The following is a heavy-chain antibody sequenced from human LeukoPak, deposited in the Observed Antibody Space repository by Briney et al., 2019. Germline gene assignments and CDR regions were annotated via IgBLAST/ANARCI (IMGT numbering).Heavy chain of an antibody. CDR1: GFTFDDYA. CDR3: ATAPSDYYYYGMDV. V-gene: IGHV3-43*02. J-gene: IGHJ6*02. Sequence: GGSLRLSCAASGFTFDDYAMHWVRQAPGKGPEWVSLISGDGGSTYYADSVKGRFTISRDNSKNSLYLQMNSLRTEDTALYYCATAPSDYYYYGMDVWGQGTTVTVSS. CDR2: ISGDGGST.